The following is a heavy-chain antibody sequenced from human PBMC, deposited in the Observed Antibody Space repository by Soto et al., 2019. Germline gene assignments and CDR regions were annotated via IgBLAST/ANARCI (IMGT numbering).Heavy chain of an antibody. V-gene: IGHV1-3*01. CDR1: GCTFTSYA. D-gene: IGHD6-19*01. CDR2: INAGNGNT. J-gene: IGHJ6*02. Sequence: ASVKVSCRASGCTFTSYAMHWVRQAPGRRLEWMGWINAGNGNTKYSQKFQGRVTVTRDTSASTAYMELSRLRSEGTAVYYCAAPGLAVTTPHGLDVRGHGPPPPSP. CDR3: AAPGLAVTTPHGLDV.